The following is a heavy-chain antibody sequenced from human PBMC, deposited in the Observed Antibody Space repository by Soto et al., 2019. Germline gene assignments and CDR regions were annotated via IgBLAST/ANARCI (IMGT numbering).Heavy chain of an antibody. CDR2: LSSGNT. J-gene: IGHJ4*02. Sequence: QLQLQESGPGLVKPSETLSLTCTVSGASIRSSYCWGWIRQPPGKGLEWIGTLSSGNTYYNSSLQSRVAISADTSNNQFPLKLNSVTAADTAVYYCVSSSSCYEIHYWGQGTLVTVSS. D-gene: IGHD5-12*01. CDR1: GASIRSSYC. V-gene: IGHV4-39*01. CDR3: VSSSSCYEIHY.